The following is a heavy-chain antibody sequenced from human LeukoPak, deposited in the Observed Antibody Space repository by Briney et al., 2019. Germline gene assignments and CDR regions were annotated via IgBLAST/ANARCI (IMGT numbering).Heavy chain of an antibody. CDR3: ASSGDYDGGIDY. V-gene: IGHV4-34*01. J-gene: IGHJ4*02. D-gene: IGHD4-17*01. CDR1: GGSFSGYY. Sequence: SETLSLTCAAYGGSFSGYYWSWTRQPPGKGLEWIGEINHSGSTNYNPSLKSRVTISVDTSKNQFSLKLSSVTAADTAVYYCASSGDYDGGIDYWGQGTLVTVSS. CDR2: INHSGST.